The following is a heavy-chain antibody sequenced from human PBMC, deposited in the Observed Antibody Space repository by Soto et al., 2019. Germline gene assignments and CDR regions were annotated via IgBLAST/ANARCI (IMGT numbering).Heavy chain of an antibody. J-gene: IGHJ4*02. D-gene: IGHD1-1*01. CDR2: ISAHNGNT. CDR3: ARGRYGDY. V-gene: IGHV1-18*01. CDR1: GYAFTTYG. Sequence: QVHLVQSGAEVKKPGASVKVSCQGSGYAFTTYGITWVRQAPGQGHEWMGWISAHNGNTNYAQKLQGRVTVTRDTSTSTAHMELRSLRYDDTAVYYCARGRYGDYWGQGALVTVSS.